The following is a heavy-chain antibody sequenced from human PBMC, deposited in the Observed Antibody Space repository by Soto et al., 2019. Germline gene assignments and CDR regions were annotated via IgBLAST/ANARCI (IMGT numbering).Heavy chain of an antibody. J-gene: IGHJ4*02. CDR3: AREGFRLLWFGERKPNRGYFDY. V-gene: IGHV3-30-3*01. Sequence: GGSLRLSCAASGFTFSSYAMHWVRQAPGKGLEWVAVISYDGSNKYYADSVKGRFTISRDNSKNTLYLQMNSLRAEDTAVYYCAREGFRLLWFGERKPNRGYFDYWGQGTLVTVSS. CDR1: GFTFSSYA. CDR2: ISYDGSNK. D-gene: IGHD3-10*01.